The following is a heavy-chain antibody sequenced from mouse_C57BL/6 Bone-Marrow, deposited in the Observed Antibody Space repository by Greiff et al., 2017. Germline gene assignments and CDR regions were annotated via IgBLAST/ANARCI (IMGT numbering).Heavy chain of an antibody. CDR2: IDPEDGEN. Sequence: EVQLQQSGAELVKPGASVKLSCTASGFNIKDYYMHWVEQRTEQGLEWIGWIDPEDGENKYAPKFQGKATITADTSYNTVYLQLSSLTSEDTADYYCAVRYRYCDVWGTGTTLIVAS. V-gene: IGHV14-2*01. J-gene: IGHJ1*03. CDR3: AVRYRYCDV. CDR1: GFNIKDYY. D-gene: IGHD1-1*01.